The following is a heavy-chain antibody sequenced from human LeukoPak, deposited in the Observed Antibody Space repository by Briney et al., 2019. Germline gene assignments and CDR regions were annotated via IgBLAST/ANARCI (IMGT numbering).Heavy chain of an antibody. V-gene: IGHV3-21*04. CDR2: ISSSSTYK. Sequence: PGGSLRLSCAASGFIFSGYSMNWVRQAPGKGLEWVSFISSSSTYKYYVDSVKGRFSISRDNAQSSLYLQMNSLRAEDTAVYYCAREGREGYNYPALDFWGQGILVTVSS. CDR3: AREGREGYNYPALDF. J-gene: IGHJ4*02. D-gene: IGHD5-24*01. CDR1: GFIFSGYS.